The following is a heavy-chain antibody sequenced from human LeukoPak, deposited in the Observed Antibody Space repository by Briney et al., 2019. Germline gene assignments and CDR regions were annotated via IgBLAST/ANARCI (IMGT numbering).Heavy chain of an antibody. Sequence: ASVKVSCKASGYVFSGYYIHWVRQAPGQGPEWMGRINPNSGDTNYIQKFQGRVTMTRDTSISTAYMDLRSLKSDDTAVYYCARDRGSGGNHFDYRGQGTLVTVSS. CDR1: GYVFSGYY. CDR3: ARDRGSGGNHFDY. CDR2: INPNSGDT. V-gene: IGHV1-2*06. J-gene: IGHJ4*02. D-gene: IGHD3-16*01.